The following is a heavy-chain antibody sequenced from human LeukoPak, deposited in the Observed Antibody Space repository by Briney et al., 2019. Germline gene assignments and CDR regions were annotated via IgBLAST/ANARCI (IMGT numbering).Heavy chain of an antibody. Sequence: ETLSLTCTACGGSITNYYWNWIRQTPAEGLVRCGYIFYVGNSNYNPSLNRRVTLSVDTSKSLLSLRLISVTAAGTAVYYCARGVRHQLGTLGGTFDLWGQGSPVTVSS. CDR2: IFYVGNS. CDR1: GGSITNYY. CDR3: ARGVRHQLGTLGGTFDL. J-gene: IGHJ5*02. D-gene: IGHD2-2*01. V-gene: IGHV4-59*01.